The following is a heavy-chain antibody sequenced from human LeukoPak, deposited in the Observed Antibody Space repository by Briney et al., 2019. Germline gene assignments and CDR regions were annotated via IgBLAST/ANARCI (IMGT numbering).Heavy chain of an antibody. D-gene: IGHD3-10*01. CDR3: ATSRRPITMVRGVIFDY. CDR1: GGSISSYY. J-gene: IGHJ4*02. CDR2: IYYSGST. V-gene: IGHV4-59*12. Sequence: SETLSLTCTVSGGSISSYYWSWIRQPPGRGLEWIGYIYYSGSTNYNPSLKSRVTISVDTSKNQFSLKLSSVTAADTAVYYCATSRRPITMVRGVIFDYWGQGTLVTVSS.